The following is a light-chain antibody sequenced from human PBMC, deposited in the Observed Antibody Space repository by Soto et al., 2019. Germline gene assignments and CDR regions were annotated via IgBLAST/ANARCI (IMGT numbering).Light chain of an antibody. J-gene: IGKJ2*01. CDR1: QSVNSNY. CDR2: DAS. V-gene: IGKV3-20*01. Sequence: EIVLTQSPGTLSLSPGERATLSCRASQSVNSNYLAWYRQKPGQAPRLLIYDASSRATGTPDRFSGSGPGTDFTLTISRLEPEDFAVYYCQHYGTSPPYTVGQGTKLEIK. CDR3: QHYGTSPPYT.